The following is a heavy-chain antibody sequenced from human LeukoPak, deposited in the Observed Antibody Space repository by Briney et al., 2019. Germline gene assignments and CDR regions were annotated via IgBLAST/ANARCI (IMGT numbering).Heavy chain of an antibody. V-gene: IGHV3-9*01. J-gene: IGHJ3*02. Sequence: GGSLRLSCAASGFTFDDYAMHWVRQAPGKGLEWVSGISWNSGSIGYADSVKGRFTISRDNAKNSLYLQMNSLRAEDTALYYCAKDATDWDAFDIRGQGTMVTVSS. CDR2: ISWNSGSI. CDR1: GFTFDDYA. CDR3: AKDATDWDAFDI. D-gene: IGHD2-21*01.